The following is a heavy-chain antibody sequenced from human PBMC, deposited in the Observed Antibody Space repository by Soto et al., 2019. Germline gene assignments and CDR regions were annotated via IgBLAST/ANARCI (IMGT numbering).Heavy chain of an antibody. CDR1: GASISKTSSY. D-gene: IGHD2-21*01. V-gene: IGHV4-39*01. Sequence: QVELQQSGPGVVRPSETLSLTCSVSGASISKTSSYWGWIRQPPGKGLESIGSINYSGTAYYSPSLRSRATLSVDTSANQFSLRLMSVTAADTAFYFCVRRVNIPSWYFDLWGREKPVIVSS. CDR3: VRRVNIPSWYFDL. J-gene: IGHJ2*01. CDR2: INYSGTA.